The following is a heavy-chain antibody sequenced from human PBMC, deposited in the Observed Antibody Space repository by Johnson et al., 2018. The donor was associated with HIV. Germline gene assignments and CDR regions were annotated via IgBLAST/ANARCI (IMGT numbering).Heavy chain of an antibody. D-gene: IGHD6-19*01. CDR2: ISYDGSNK. Sequence: QVQLVESGGGVVRPGGSLRLSCVASGVIFSDYYMSWIRQAPGKGLEWVAVISYDGSNKYYADSVKGRFTISRDNSKNTLYLQMNSLRAEDTAVYYCAREGGQWLVLVDAFDIWGQGTMVTVSS. J-gene: IGHJ3*02. V-gene: IGHV3-30*03. CDR1: GVIFSDYY. CDR3: AREGGQWLVLVDAFDI.